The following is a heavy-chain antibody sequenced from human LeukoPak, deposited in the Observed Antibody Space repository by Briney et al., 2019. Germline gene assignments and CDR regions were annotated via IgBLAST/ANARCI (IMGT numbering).Heavy chain of an antibody. CDR2: IYYSGST. CDR3: AIDSSGYYLSFDY. CDR1: GGSISSYY. V-gene: IGHV4-59*12. J-gene: IGHJ4*02. Sequence: PSETLSLTCTVSGGSISSYYWSWIRQPPGKGLEWIGYIYYSGSTNYNPSLKSRVTISVDTSKNQFSLKLSSVTAADTAVYYCAIDSSGYYLSFDYWGQGTLVTVSS. D-gene: IGHD3-22*01.